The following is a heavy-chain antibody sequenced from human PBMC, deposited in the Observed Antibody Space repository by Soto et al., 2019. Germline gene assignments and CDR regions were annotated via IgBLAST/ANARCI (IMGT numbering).Heavy chain of an antibody. CDR2: ITNTGGTT. CDR3: AKLSAAGSDY. CDR1: GFTFSSYA. D-gene: IGHD6-13*01. V-gene: IGHV3-23*01. Sequence: EVQLLESGGGLVQPGGSLRLSCAASGFTFSSYAMTWVRQAPGKGLEWVSSITNTGGTTYYPHSVKGRFTISRDNPKNALFLQMNSRRAEDRAVYYCAKLSAAGSDYWCRGSLVTVSS. J-gene: IGHJ4*02.